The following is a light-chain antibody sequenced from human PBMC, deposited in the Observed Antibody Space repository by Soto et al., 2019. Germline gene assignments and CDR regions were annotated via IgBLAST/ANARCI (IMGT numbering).Light chain of an antibody. V-gene: IGKV1-5*01. CDR3: QQYNGYPIT. CDR2: DVS. CDR1: QSISGW. Sequence: DIQMTQSPSTLSASLGDRVTITCRSSQSISGWLAWYQQKPGKAPNLLIYDVSNLKSGVPSRFSGSGSATEFTLTISSLQHDDFATYYCQQYNGYPITFGHGTRLEIK. J-gene: IGKJ5*01.